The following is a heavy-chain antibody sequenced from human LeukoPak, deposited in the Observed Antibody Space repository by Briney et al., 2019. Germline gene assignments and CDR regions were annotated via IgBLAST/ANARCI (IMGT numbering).Heavy chain of an antibody. D-gene: IGHD6-19*01. J-gene: IGHJ4*02. V-gene: IGHV3-66*01. CDR2: IYSGGST. CDR3: AKGGYSSSWFWVY. Sequence: TGGSLRLSCAVSGFTVSSNYMSWVRQAPGKGLEWVSVIYSGGSTYYADSVKGRFTISRDNSKNTLYLQMNSLRAEDTAVYYCAKGGYSSSWFWVYWGQGTLVTVSS. CDR1: GFTVSSNY.